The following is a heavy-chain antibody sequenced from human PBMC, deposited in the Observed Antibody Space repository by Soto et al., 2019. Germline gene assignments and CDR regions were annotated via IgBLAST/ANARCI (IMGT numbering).Heavy chain of an antibody. D-gene: IGHD3-22*01. CDR2: ISYDGSNK. V-gene: IGHV3-30*18. CDR1: GFTFSSYG. Sequence: QVQLVESGGGVVQPGRSLRLSCAASGFTFSSYGMHWVRQAPGKGLEWVAVISYDGSNKYYADSVKGRFTISSDNSKNTLYLHMNSLRSEDTAVYYCAKAPARITMIVLVTHPDYWGQGTLVTVSS. J-gene: IGHJ4*02. CDR3: AKAPARITMIVLVTHPDY.